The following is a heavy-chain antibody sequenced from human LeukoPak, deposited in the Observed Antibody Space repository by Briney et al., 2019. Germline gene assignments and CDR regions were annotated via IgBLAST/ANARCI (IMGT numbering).Heavy chain of an antibody. CDR2: IKYDGSEK. CDR1: GFTFRNYR. V-gene: IGHV3-7*01. Sequence: GGSLRLSCATSGFTFRNYRMSWVRQAPGKGLEWVANIKYDGSEKYYEDSVKGRLTTSRDNAKNSLYLQINSLRAEDTALYYCVRVAGFFDFWGQGTLVTVSS. J-gene: IGHJ4*02. D-gene: IGHD3-10*01. CDR3: VRVAGFFDF.